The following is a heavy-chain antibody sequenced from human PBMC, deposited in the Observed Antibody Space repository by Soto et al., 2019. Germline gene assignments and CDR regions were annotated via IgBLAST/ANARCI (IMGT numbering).Heavy chain of an antibody. D-gene: IGHD3-3*01. Sequence: GESLKISCAASGFTFSSYAMSWVRQAPGKGLEWVSAISGSGGSTYYADSVKGRFTISRDNSKNTLYLQMNSLRAEDTAVYYCAKYYDVWSGYFDYWGQGTLVTVSS. CDR2: ISGSGGST. J-gene: IGHJ4*02. V-gene: IGHV3-23*01. CDR1: GFTFSSYA. CDR3: AKYYDVWSGYFDY.